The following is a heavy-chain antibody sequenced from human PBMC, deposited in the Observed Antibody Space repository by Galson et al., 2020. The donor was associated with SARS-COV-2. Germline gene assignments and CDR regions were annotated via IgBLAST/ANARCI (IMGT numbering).Heavy chain of an antibody. J-gene: IGHJ6*03. CDR3: ARGGEVRTTIYYYMDV. CDR1: GGSFSGYY. CDR2: INHSGST. D-gene: IGHD4-4*01. Sequence: SETLSLTCAVYGGSFSGYYWSWIRQPPGKGLEWIGEINHSGSTNYNPSLKSRVTISVDTSKNQCSLKLSSVTAADTAVYYCARGGEVRTTIYYYMDVWGKGTTVTISS. V-gene: IGHV4-34*01.